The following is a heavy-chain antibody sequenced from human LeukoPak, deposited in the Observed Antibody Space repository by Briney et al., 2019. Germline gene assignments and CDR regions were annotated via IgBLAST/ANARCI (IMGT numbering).Heavy chain of an antibody. CDR1: GFTFSNYP. CDR2: ISYDGSET. V-gene: IGHV3-30-3*01. J-gene: IGHJ4*02. CDR3: ARDAERYYYDSSGYSYYFDY. Sequence: RSLRLSCAASGFTFSNYPMHWVRQAPGKGLQWVALISYDGSETYYADSVKGRFTISRDNSKNTLYLQMNSLRAEDTAVYYCARDAERYYYDSSGYSYYFDYWGQGTLVTVSS. D-gene: IGHD3-22*01.